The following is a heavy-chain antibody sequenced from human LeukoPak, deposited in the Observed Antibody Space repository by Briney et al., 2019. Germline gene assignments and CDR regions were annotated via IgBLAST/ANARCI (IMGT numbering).Heavy chain of an antibody. V-gene: IGHV3-30-3*01. CDR1: GFTFSTYF. J-gene: IGHJ4*02. CDR2: IASDGSHT. CDR3: ARDGFPYYYDSSGYSPHY. D-gene: IGHD3-22*01. Sequence: GRSLRLSCAASGFTFSTYFMHWVRQAPGKGLEWVADIASDGSHTFYVESVKGRFTISRDNSKNTLYLQMNSLRAEDTAVYYCARDGFPYYYDSSGYSPHYWGQGTLVTVSS.